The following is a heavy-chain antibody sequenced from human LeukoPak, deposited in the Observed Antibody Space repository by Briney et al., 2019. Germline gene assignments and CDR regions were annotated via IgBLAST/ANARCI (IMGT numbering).Heavy chain of an antibody. Sequence: ASVKVSCKASGYTFTSYGISWVRQAPGQGLEWMGGIIPIFGTANYAQKFQGRVTITADESTSTAYMELSSLRSEDTAVYYCARDEPGFGELLVHWGEGSLVTVSS. CDR3: ARDEPGFGELLVH. V-gene: IGHV1-69*13. D-gene: IGHD3-10*01. CDR1: GYTFTSYG. J-gene: IGHJ4*02. CDR2: IIPIFGTA.